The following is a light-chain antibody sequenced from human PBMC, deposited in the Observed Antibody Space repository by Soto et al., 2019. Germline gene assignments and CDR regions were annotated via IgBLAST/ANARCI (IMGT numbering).Light chain of an antibody. CDR2: RNN. CDR3: ATWDDSLRDVV. J-gene: IGLJ2*01. Sequence: QPVLTQPPSASGTPGQRVTISCSGSSSNIGSDYVYWYQHLPGTAPKLLIYRNNQRPSGVPDRFSGSKSGTSASLAISGLRSEDEADYYCATWDDSLRDVVFGGGTKLTVL. CDR1: SSNIGSDY. V-gene: IGLV1-47*01.